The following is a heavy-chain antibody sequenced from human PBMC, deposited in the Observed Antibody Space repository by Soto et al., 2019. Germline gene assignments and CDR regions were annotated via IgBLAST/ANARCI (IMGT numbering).Heavy chain of an antibody. CDR3: ARDQPGPTSY. CDR2: IKEDGSEK. CDR1: GFTFISYW. J-gene: IGHJ4*02. Sequence: WGSLRLSCGGSGFTFISYWISCVRHSPGKGLEWVAIIKEDGSEKYYVDSVKGRFTISRDNAKNSLYLQMNSLRAEDTAVYYCARDQPGPTSYWGQGTLVTVSS. V-gene: IGHV3-7*01.